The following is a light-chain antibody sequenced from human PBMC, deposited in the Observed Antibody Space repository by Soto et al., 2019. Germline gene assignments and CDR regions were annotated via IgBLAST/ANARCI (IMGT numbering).Light chain of an antibody. CDR2: AAS. CDR1: QSVSSN. J-gene: IGKJ5*01. CDR3: QQYNNWPPKIT. V-gene: IGKV3-15*01. Sequence: EIVMTQSPATLSVSPGERATLSCRASQSVSSNLAWYQQRPGQAPRLLIYAASTRATGFPARFSGSGSGTEFTLTISSLQSEDVAVYYCQQYNNWPPKITFGQGTRLEIK.